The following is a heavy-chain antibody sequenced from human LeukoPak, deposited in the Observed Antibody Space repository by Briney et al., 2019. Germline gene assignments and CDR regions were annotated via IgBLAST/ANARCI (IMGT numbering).Heavy chain of an antibody. J-gene: IGHJ3*01. CDR2: IYGGSST. Sequence: GGSLRLSCAASGVTVSSTYMSWVRQAPGKGLEWVSVIYGGSSTYNADSVKGRFNISRDNSKNTLFLQMNSLRAEDTAVYYCARASKVEAFYVWGQGTMVTVSS. CDR1: GVTVSSTY. CDR3: ARASKVEAFYV. V-gene: IGHV3-66*01. D-gene: IGHD1-26*01.